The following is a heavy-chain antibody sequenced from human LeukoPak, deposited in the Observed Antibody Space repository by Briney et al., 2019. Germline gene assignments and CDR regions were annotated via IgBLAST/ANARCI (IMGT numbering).Heavy chain of an antibody. CDR1: GASMSSGGYY. CDR3: ARDVFDI. Sequence: SQTLSLTCTVSGASMSSGGYYWSWIRQHPGKGLEWIGYIYDSGSTYYNPSLKSRVTISIDTSKNQFSLKLTSVTAADTAVYYCARDVFDIGAKGKMATVFS. J-gene: IGHJ3*02. V-gene: IGHV4-31*03. CDR2: IYDSGST.